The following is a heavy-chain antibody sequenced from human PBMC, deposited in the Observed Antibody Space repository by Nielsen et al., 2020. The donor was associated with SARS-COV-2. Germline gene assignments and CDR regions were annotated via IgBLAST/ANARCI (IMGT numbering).Heavy chain of an antibody. V-gene: IGHV3-74*01. Sequence: GESLKISCAASGFTFSSYWMHWVRQAPGKGLVWVSRINSDGSSTSYADSVKGRFTISRDNSKNTLYLQMNSLRAEDTAVYYCAKDRGQWLVLFDYWGQGTLVTASS. CDR1: GFTFSSYW. J-gene: IGHJ4*02. CDR2: INSDGSST. D-gene: IGHD6-19*01. CDR3: AKDRGQWLVLFDY.